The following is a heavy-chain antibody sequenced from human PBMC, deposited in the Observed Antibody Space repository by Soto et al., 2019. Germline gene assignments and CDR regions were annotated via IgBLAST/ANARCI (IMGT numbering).Heavy chain of an antibody. V-gene: IGHV3-7*01. D-gene: IGHD2-21*01. CDR3: RKDPAAIGRYWCGDHCLPHF. J-gene: IGHJ4*02. Sequence: EAQLVASGGGLVQPGGSLRLSCVASGFSFSSLWMGWVRQAPGKGLEWVANIKEDGSVIHHVDSVKGRFTISRDNAKNSLDLQMNSLRVEDTAMYYGRKDPAAIGRYWCGDHCLPHFGGQGALVTVSS. CDR1: GFSFSSLW. CDR2: IKEDGSVI.